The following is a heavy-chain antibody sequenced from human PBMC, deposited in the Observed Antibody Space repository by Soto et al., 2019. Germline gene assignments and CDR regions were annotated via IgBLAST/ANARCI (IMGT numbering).Heavy chain of an antibody. Sequence: ASVKVSCKASGYTFTSYGISWVRQAPGQGLEWMGWISAYNGNTNYAQKLQGRVTMTTDTSTSTAYMELRSLRSDDTAVYYCARDEGAYYYDSSGSPPGAFDIWDQGTMVTISS. CDR1: GYTFTSYG. D-gene: IGHD3-22*01. J-gene: IGHJ3*02. CDR2: ISAYNGNT. CDR3: ARDEGAYYYDSSGSPPGAFDI. V-gene: IGHV1-18*04.